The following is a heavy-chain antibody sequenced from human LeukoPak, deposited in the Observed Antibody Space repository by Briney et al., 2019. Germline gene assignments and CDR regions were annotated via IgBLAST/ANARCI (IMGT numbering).Heavy chain of an antibody. CDR3: ARHQYSSSSCSFDY. V-gene: IGHV4-38-2*01. D-gene: IGHD6-6*01. Sequence: PSETLSLTCAVSGYSISSGYYWGWIRQPPGKGLEWIGSIYHSGSTYYNPSLKSRVTISVDTSKNQFSLKLSSVTAADTAVHYCARHQYSSSSCSFDYWGQGTLVTVSS. J-gene: IGHJ4*02. CDR1: GYSISSGYY. CDR2: IYHSGST.